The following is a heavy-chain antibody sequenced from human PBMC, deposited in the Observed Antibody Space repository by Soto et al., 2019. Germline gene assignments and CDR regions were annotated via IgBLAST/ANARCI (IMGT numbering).Heavy chain of an antibody. D-gene: IGHD6-25*01. CDR2: ISAYNGNT. CDR3: ARNWAAASPFDS. J-gene: IGHJ4*02. V-gene: IGHV1-18*01. CDR1: GYTFTSYG. Sequence: QVHLVQSGAEVKKPGASVKVSCTASGYTFTSYGISWVRQAPGQGLEWMGWISAYNGNTNYAQKLQGRVTMTTDTAATTAYMAPRSLRCHATAVYYCARNWAAASPFDSWGQGTLVTVSS.